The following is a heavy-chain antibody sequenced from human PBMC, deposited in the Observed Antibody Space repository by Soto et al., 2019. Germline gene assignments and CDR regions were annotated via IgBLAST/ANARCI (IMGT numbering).Heavy chain of an antibody. V-gene: IGHV4-59*01. J-gene: IGHJ3*01. D-gene: IGHD3-10*01. Sequence: PSETLSPTCTVSGGSISSYYWSWIRQPPGKGLEWIGYIYYSGSTNYNPSLKSRVTISVDTSKNQFSLKLSSVTAADTAVYYCARVWGGAFDFWGQGTMVTVSS. CDR2: IYYSGST. CDR1: GGSISSYY. CDR3: ARVWGGAFDF.